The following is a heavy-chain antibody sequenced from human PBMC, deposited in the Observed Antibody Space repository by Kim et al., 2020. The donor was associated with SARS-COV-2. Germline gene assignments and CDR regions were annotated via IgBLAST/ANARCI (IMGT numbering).Heavy chain of an antibody. D-gene: IGHD2-2*01. CDR1: GYTFTNYG. CDR3: ARDQSTSWAPFEY. CDR2: ISAHNGNT. J-gene: IGHJ4*02. Sequence: ASVKVSCKASGYTFTNYGISWVRQAPGQGLEWMGWISAHNGNTNYVQKFRGRVTMTTDTSTSTAYMELRSLRSDDTALYYCARDQSTSWAPFEYWGQGTLVTVSS. V-gene: IGHV1-18*01.